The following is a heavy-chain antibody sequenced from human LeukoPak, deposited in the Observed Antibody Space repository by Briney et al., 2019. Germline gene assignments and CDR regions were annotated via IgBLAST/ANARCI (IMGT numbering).Heavy chain of an antibody. V-gene: IGHV1-2*02. CDR1: GYTFTAYY. CDR3: ARDGDLIAVAALKSGH. Sequence: ASVKVSCKASGYTFTAYYMHWVRQAPGQGLEWMGWIYPNSGGTNYAQKFQGRITMTRDTSISTAYMELTRLRSDDTAVYYCARDGDLIAVAALKSGHWGQGTRVTVSS. J-gene: IGHJ4*02. D-gene: IGHD6-19*01. CDR2: IYPNSGGT.